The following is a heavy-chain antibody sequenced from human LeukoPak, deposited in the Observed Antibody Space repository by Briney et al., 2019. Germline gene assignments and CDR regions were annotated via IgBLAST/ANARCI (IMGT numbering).Heavy chain of an antibody. D-gene: IGHD2-15*01. Sequence: GSLRLSCVASGFTFSSYAMHWVRQAPGKGLEWVSYISSSGSTKYYADSVKGRFTISRDTSKNTLYLQMNSLRAEDTAVYYCAKTAGVVVVAASELDYWGQGTLVTVSS. CDR1: GFTFSSYA. V-gene: IGHV3-48*01. CDR3: AKTAGVVVVAASELDY. CDR2: ISSSGSTK. J-gene: IGHJ4*02.